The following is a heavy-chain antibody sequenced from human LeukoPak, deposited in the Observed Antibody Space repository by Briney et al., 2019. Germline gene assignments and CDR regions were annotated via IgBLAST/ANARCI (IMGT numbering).Heavy chain of an antibody. V-gene: IGHV3-33*01. CDR3: ARGHQGDYVSYSYVMDV. CDR1: AFSVCSNY. Sequence: AGGSLRLSCAAYAFSVCSNYMSWVRQAPGKGLEWVAVIWYDGSNKYYVDSVKGRFTISRDNSKNTLYLQMNSLRADHTAVYYCARGHQGDYVSYSYVMDVWGQGTTVTVSS. J-gene: IGHJ6*02. D-gene: IGHD4-17*01. CDR2: IWYDGSNK.